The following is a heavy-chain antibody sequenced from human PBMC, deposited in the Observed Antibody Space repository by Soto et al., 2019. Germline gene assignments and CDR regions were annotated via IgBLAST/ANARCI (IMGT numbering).Heavy chain of an antibody. Sequence: EVQLLESGGGLVQPGGSLRLSCAASGFTFSSYAMSWVRQAPGKGLEWDSAISGSGGSTYYADSVKGRFTISRDNSKNTLYLQMNSLGAEDTAVYYCAKDLVGGNARWFDPWGQGTLVTVSS. J-gene: IGHJ5*02. CDR1: GFTFSSYA. D-gene: IGHD2-15*01. V-gene: IGHV3-23*01. CDR3: AKDLVGGNARWFDP. CDR2: ISGSGGST.